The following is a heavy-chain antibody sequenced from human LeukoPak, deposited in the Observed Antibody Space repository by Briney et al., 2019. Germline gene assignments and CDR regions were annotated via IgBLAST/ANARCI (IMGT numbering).Heavy chain of an antibody. V-gene: IGHV1-8*02. J-gene: IGHJ6*02. Sequence: GASVKVSCKASGYTFTSYYMHWVRQATGQGLEWMGWMNPNSGNTGYAQKFQGRVTMTRNTSISTAYMELSSLRSEDTAVYYCARKRITIFGVVIYYYYGMDVWGQGTTVTVSS. CDR2: MNPNSGNT. CDR3: ARKRITIFGVVIYYYYGMDV. CDR1: GYTFTSYY. D-gene: IGHD3-3*01.